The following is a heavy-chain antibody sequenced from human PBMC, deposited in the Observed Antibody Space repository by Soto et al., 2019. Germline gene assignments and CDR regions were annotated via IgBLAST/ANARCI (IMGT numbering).Heavy chain of an antibody. CDR1: GFTFSSYG. Sequence: GGSLRLSCAASGFTFSSYGMHWVRQAPGKGLEWVAVISYDGSNKYYADPVKGRFTISRDNSKNTLYLQMNSLRAEDTAVYYCAKGSGPGDHDYGDFFDYWGQGTLVTVSS. J-gene: IGHJ4*02. D-gene: IGHD4-17*01. CDR3: AKGSGPGDHDYGDFFDY. V-gene: IGHV3-30*18. CDR2: ISYDGSNK.